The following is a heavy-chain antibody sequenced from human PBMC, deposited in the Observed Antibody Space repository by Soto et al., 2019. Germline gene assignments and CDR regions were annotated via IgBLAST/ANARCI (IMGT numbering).Heavy chain of an antibody. CDR1: GFTFTTFD. J-gene: IGHJ4*02. Sequence: EVQLLESGGGLVQPGASLRLSCAASGFTFTTFDMSWARQAPGKGLEWVSVVRGRDGSTSYADSLKGRFTISKDSSKNTLYLQMNSRRAEDTALYYCAKGAGLDYWGQGTLVTVSS. CDR2: VRGRDGST. V-gene: IGHV3-23*01. D-gene: IGHD3-10*01. CDR3: AKGAGLDY.